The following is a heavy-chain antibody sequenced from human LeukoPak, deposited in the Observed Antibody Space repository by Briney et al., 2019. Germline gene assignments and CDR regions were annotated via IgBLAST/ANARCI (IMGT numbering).Heavy chain of an antibody. CDR2: ISHTDGSI. CDR1: GFTFRDFY. Sequence: GGPLRHLCPASGFTFRDFYMSWIRQAPGKGLALVSYISHTDGSIDYSDSVKSRFTISRDNHKNSLYLHENCLSAEDAAMYYCERGYCSGGSWYWSYWGQRTLVIVSS. D-gene: IGHD2-15*01. V-gene: IGHV3-11*01. CDR3: ERGYCSGGSWYWSY. J-gene: IGHJ4*02.